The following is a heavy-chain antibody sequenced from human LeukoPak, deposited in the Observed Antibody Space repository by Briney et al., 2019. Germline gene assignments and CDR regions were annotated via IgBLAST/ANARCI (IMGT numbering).Heavy chain of an antibody. J-gene: IGHJ5*02. CDR2: IYHSGST. CDR3: ARVRSDKSIDP. V-gene: IGHV4-38-2*02. CDR1: GYSISSGYY. Sequence: SETLSLTCTVSGYSISSGYYWGWIRQPPGKGLEWIGSIYHSGSTYYNPSLKSRVTISVDTSKNQFSLKLSSVTAADTAVYYCARVRSDKSIDPWGQGTLVTVSS.